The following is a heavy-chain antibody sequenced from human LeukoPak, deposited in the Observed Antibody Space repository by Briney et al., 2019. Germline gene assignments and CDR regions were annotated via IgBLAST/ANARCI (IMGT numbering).Heavy chain of an antibody. CDR1: GYTFTGYY. V-gene: IGHV1-2*06. CDR2: INPNSGDT. J-gene: IGHJ5*02. Sequence: ASVKVSCKASGYTFTGYYMHWGRQAPGQGLEWMGRINPNSGDTNYAQKFQGRVTMTRDTSITTAYMELSSLRSDDTAVYYCARGDNKPWGQGTLVTVSS. CDR3: ARGDNKP. D-gene: IGHD1-14*01.